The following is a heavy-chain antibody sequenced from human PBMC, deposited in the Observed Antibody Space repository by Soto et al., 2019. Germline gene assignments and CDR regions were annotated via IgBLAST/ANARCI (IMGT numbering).Heavy chain of an antibody. J-gene: IGHJ6*02. CDR1: GFTFSSYS. CDR3: ARVVPHPRYYYGMDV. Sequence: GGSLTLSCAASGFTFSSYSMNWVRQAPGKGLEWVSSISSSSSYIYYADSVKGRFTISRDNAKNSLYLQMNSLRAEDTAVYYWARVVPHPRYYYGMDVWGQGTTVTVSS. D-gene: IGHD6-6*01. CDR2: ISSSSSYI. V-gene: IGHV3-21*01.